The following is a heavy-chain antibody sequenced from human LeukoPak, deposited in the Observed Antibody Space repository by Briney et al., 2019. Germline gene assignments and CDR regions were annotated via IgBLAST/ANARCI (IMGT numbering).Heavy chain of an antibody. D-gene: IGHD1-1*01. CDR2: MNPNSGNT. Sequence: ASVKVSCKASGYTFTSYDINWVRQATGQGLEWMGWMNPNSGNTGYAHKFQGRVTMTRNTSISTAYMELSSLRSDDTAVYYCARDQTMDSFDYWGQGTLVTVSS. CDR1: GYTFTSYD. CDR3: ARDQTMDSFDY. J-gene: IGHJ4*02. V-gene: IGHV1-8*01.